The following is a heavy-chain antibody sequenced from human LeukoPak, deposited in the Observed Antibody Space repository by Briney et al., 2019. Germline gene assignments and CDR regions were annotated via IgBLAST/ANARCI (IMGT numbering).Heavy chain of an antibody. Sequence: PSETLSLTCTVSGGSISSYYWSWIRQPPGKGLEWIGYIYYSGSTNYNPSLKSRVTISVDTSKNQFSLKLSSVTAADTAVYYCAREYCSSTSCYWFDPWGQGTLVTVSS. CDR3: AREYCSSTSCYWFDP. CDR1: GGSISSYY. J-gene: IGHJ5*02. D-gene: IGHD2-2*01. CDR2: IYYSGST. V-gene: IGHV4-59*12.